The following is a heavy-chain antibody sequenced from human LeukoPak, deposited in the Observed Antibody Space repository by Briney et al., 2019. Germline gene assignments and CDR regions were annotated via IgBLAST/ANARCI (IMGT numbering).Heavy chain of an antibody. CDR3: AKCPSTVTPTTFDY. J-gene: IGHJ4*02. Sequence: PGGSLRLSCAASGFTFSSYAMSWVRQAPGKGLEWVSAISGIGGSTYYADSVKGRFTISRDNSKNTLYLQRNSLRAEDTAGYYCAKCPSTVTPTTFDYWGQGTLVTVSS. D-gene: IGHD4-17*01. V-gene: IGHV3-23*01. CDR1: GFTFSSYA. CDR2: ISGIGGST.